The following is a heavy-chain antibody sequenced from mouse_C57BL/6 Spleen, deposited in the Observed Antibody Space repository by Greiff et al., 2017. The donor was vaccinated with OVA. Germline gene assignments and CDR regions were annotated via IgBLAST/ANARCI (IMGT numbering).Heavy chain of an antibody. Sequence: QVQLQQSGAELARPGASVKLSCKASGYTFTSYGISWVKQRTGQGLEWIGEIYPRSGNTYYNEKFKGKATLTADKSSSTAYMVLRSLTSEDSAVYVFARSGGDSSGYGAWFAYWGQGTLVTVSA. D-gene: IGHD3-2*02. CDR2: IYPRSGNT. CDR3: ARSGGDSSGYGAWFAY. J-gene: IGHJ3*01. V-gene: IGHV1-81*01. CDR1: GYTFTSYG.